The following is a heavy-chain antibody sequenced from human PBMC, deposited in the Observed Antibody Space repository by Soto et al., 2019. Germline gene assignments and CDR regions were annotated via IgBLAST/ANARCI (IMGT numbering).Heavy chain of an antibody. CDR3: ATRVQRTFNWFDP. CDR2: FDPEDGET. D-gene: IGHD6-13*01. CDR1: GYTFTSYG. J-gene: IGHJ5*02. Sequence: ASVKVSCKASGYTFTSYGINWVRQAPGKGLEWMGGFDPEDGETIYAQKFQGRVTMTEDTSTDTAYMELSSLRSEDTAVYYCATRVQRTFNWFDPWGQGTLVTVSS. V-gene: IGHV1-24*01.